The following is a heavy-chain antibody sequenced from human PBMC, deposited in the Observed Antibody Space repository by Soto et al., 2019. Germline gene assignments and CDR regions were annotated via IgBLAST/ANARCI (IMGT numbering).Heavy chain of an antibody. Sequence: GGSLRLSCAASGFSLSSYAMTWVRQAPGKGLEWVSGITASGEKLYYADSVKGRFPVSRDNSKNTLYLQMHSLRADDTAVYYCARDCGSSSCSVWAYWGQGTLVTVSS. CDR1: GFSLSSYA. CDR2: ITASGEKL. D-gene: IGHD3-16*01. J-gene: IGHJ4*02. V-gene: IGHV3-23*01. CDR3: ARDCGSSSCSVWAY.